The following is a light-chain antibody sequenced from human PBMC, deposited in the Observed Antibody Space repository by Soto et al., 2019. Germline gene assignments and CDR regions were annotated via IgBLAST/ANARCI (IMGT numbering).Light chain of an antibody. CDR1: ISNIATNY. CDR2: RDN. CDR3: AAWDDTVRSYV. J-gene: IGLJ1*01. V-gene: IGLV1-47*01. Sequence: QSVLTQPPSVSGTPGQRVTISCSGGISNIATNYVHWFQQLLGTAPKVLSNRDNQRPSGVRDRFSGSKSGTSASLASSGLRFEDEAEYYCAAWDDTVRSYVFGTGTKLTVL.